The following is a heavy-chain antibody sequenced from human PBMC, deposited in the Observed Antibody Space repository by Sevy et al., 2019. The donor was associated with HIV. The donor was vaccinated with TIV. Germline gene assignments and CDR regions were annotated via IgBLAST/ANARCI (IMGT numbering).Heavy chain of an antibody. CDR1: GFAFYDYS. J-gene: IGHJ4*02. Sequence: GGSLRLSCAASGFAFYDYSMSWIRLAPGQGLAWVATLSFGCGKMNYADSVKGRFTISIDNSKNSFYLQMDNLRVEDTALYYCAREGCTRPHDYWGQGTRVTVSS. V-gene: IGHV3-23*01. D-gene: IGHD2-8*01. CDR2: LSFGCGKM. CDR3: AREGCTRPHDY.